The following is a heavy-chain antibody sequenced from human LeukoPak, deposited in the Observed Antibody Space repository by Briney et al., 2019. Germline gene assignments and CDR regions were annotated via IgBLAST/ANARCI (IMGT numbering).Heavy chain of an antibody. CDR1: GFTFSSYG. V-gene: IGHV3-30*18. Sequence: GRSLRLSCAASGFTFSSYGMHWVRQAPGKGLEWVAVISYDGSNKYYADSVKGRFTISRDNSKNTLYLQMNSLRAEDTAVYYCAKDGGYSLYYGMDVWGQGTTVTVSS. CDR2: ISYDGSNK. D-gene: IGHD3-22*01. J-gene: IGHJ6*02. CDR3: AKDGGYSLYYGMDV.